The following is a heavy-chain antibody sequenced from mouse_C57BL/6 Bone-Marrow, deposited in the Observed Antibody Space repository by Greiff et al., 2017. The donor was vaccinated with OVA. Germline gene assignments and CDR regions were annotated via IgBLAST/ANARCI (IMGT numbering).Heavy chain of an antibody. Sequence: VKVVESGPELVKPGASVKISCKASGYAFSSSWMNWVKQRPGKGLEWIGRIYPGDGDTNYNGKFKGKATLTADKSSSTAYMQLSSLTSEDSAVYFCARRKLRPPYYYAMDYWGQGTSVTVSS. CDR2: IYPGDGDT. CDR3: ARRKLRPPYYYAMDY. J-gene: IGHJ4*01. D-gene: IGHD3-2*02. V-gene: IGHV1-82*01. CDR1: GYAFSSSW.